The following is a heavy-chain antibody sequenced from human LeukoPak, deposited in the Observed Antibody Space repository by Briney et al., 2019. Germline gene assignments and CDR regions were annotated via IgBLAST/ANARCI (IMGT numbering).Heavy chain of an antibody. CDR3: AKDLKGRYGDYGTGHY. V-gene: IGHV3-23*01. CDR2: ISGSGGST. D-gene: IGHD4-17*01. J-gene: IGHJ4*02. Sequence: GGSLRLSCAASGFTFSTYTMNWVRQAPGKRLEWVSAISGSGGSTYYADSVKGRFTISRDNSKNTLYLQMNSLRAEDTAVYYCAKDLKGRYGDYGTGHYWGQGTLVTVSS. CDR1: GFTFSTYT.